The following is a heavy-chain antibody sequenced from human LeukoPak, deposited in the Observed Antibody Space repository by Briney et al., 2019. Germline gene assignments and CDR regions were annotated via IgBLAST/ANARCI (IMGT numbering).Heavy chain of an antibody. CDR1: GYTFTSYY. Sequence: ASVKVSCKASGYTFTSYYMHWLRQAPGQGLEWMGIINPSGGSTSYAQKFQGRVTMTRDTSTSTVYMELSSLRSEDTAVYYCARGREYIVEATAFDYWGQGTLVTVSS. J-gene: IGHJ4*02. CDR2: INPSGGST. CDR3: ARGREYIVEATAFDY. V-gene: IGHV1-46*01. D-gene: IGHD1-26*01.